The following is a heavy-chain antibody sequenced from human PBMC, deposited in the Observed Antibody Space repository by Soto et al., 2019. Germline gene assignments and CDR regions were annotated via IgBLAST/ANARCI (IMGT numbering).Heavy chain of an antibody. CDR3: AREGRAVAGTFWFDP. CDR2: INAGNGNT. CDR1: GYTFTSYA. D-gene: IGHD6-19*01. Sequence: SVKVSCKASGYTFTSYAMHWVRQAPGQRLEWMGWINAGNGNTKYSQKFQGRVTITRDTSASTAYMELSSLRSEDTAVYYCAREGRAVAGTFWFDPWGQGTLVTVSS. V-gene: IGHV1-3*01. J-gene: IGHJ5*02.